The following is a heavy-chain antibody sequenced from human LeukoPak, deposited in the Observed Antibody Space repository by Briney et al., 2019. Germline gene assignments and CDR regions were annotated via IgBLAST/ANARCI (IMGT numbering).Heavy chain of an antibody. CDR1: GGSISSYY. Sequence: SETLSLTCTVSGGSISSYYWCWIRQPPGKGLEWIAYIYYTGSTDYNPSLKSRVTMSLDTSKNQFSLKLTPVNAADTAVYYCASGHQRAGYTYFDYWGQGTLVTVSS. CDR3: ASGHQRAGYTYFDY. V-gene: IGHV4-59*01. D-gene: IGHD5-24*01. J-gene: IGHJ4*02. CDR2: IYYTGST.